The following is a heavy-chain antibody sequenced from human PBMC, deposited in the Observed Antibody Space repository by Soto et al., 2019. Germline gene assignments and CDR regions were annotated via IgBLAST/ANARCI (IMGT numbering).Heavy chain of an antibody. D-gene: IGHD3-10*01. V-gene: IGHV3-53*01. Sequence: EVQLVESRGGLIQSGGSLRLSCAASGITVSRNYMSWVRQAPGKGLEWVSVIYGGGVTQYAEFVQGRFIISRDNSKNTFYLQMNSLRAEDTAVYYCARGGEEILDVYGMDVWGQGTTVTVSS. CDR1: GITVSRNY. CDR2: IYGGGVT. J-gene: IGHJ6*02. CDR3: ARGGEEILDVYGMDV.